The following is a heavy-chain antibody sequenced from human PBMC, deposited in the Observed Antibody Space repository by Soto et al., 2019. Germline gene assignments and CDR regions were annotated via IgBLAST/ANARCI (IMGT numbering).Heavy chain of an antibody. CDR1: GYTFRNFG. J-gene: IGHJ4*02. CDR2: ISAYNANA. Sequence: GASVKVSCKASGYTFRNFGISWVRQAPGQGLEWMGWISAYNANANYAQKFQGRLTMTADTSTSTAYMELRSLRSDDTAVYYCPRENSYFDYWGQGTLVTVSS. CDR3: PRENSYFDY. V-gene: IGHV1-18*01.